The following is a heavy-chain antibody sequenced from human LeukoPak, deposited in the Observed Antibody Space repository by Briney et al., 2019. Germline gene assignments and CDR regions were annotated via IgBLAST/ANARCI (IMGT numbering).Heavy chain of an antibody. V-gene: IGHV3-23*01. Sequence: GGSLRLSCAASGFTFSSYAMSWVRQAPGKGLEWVSTISGSGGSISYADSVKGRFTISRDNSKNTLYLQMNSLRAEDTAVYYCAKDGSGWYTYYFDYWGQETLVTVSS. CDR1: GFTFSSYA. J-gene: IGHJ4*02. D-gene: IGHD6-19*01. CDR2: ISGSGGSI. CDR3: AKDGSGWYTYYFDY.